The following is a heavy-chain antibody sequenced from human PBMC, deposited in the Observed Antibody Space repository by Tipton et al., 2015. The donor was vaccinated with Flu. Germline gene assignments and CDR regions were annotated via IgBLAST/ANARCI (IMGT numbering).Heavy chain of an antibody. J-gene: IGHJ4*02. CDR2: IYYSGST. CDR1: GGPISSSSYY. CDR3: ARFISIAAVADY. D-gene: IGHD6-13*01. Sequence: TLSLTCTVSGGPISSSSYYWGWIRQPPGKGLEWIGSIYYSGSTYYNPSLKSRVTISVDTSKNQFSLKLSSVTAADTAVYYCARFISIAAVADYWGQGTLVAVSS. V-gene: IGHV4-39*07.